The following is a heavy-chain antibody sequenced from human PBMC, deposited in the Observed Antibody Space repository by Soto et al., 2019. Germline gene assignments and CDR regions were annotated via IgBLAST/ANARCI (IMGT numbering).Heavy chain of an antibody. CDR1: GFTFSSYA. Sequence: QVQLVESGGGVVQPGRSLRLSCAASGFTFSSYAMHWVRQAPGKGLEWVAVISYDGSNKYYADSVKGRFTISRDNSTNTLYLQMNSLRAEDTAVYYWARDRRDDDYGDYGYWGQGTLVTVSS. V-gene: IGHV3-30-3*01. J-gene: IGHJ4*02. D-gene: IGHD4-17*01. CDR2: ISYDGSNK. CDR3: ARDRRDDDYGDYGY.